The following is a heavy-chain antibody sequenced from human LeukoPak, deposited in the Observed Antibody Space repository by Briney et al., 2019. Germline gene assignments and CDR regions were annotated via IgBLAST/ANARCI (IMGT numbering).Heavy chain of an antibody. V-gene: IGHV3-7*05. D-gene: IGHD6-19*01. CDR2: INQAGSVQ. CDR1: GFSFSAYY. CDR3: AKDSSGWYDESWFDP. Sequence: GGSLRLSCAASGFSFSAYYMNWVRQAPGKGPEWLANINQAGSVQNYVDSVRGRFTISRDNSKNSLYLQMNSLRTEDTALYYCAKDSSGWYDESWFDPWGQGTLVTVSS. J-gene: IGHJ5*02.